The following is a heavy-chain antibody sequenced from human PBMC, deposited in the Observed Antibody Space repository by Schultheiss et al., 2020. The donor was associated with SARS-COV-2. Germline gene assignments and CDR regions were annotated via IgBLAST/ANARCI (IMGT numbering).Heavy chain of an antibody. CDR3: AKDMEMATIGVGYSFDY. J-gene: IGHJ4*02. Sequence: GGSLRLSCAASGFTFSSYGMHWVRQAPGKGLEWVSAISGSGGSTYYADSVKGRFTISRDNSKNTLYLQMNSLRAEDTAVYYCAKDMEMATIGVGYSFDYWGQGTLVTVSS. CDR2: ISGSGGST. CDR1: GFTFSSYG. V-gene: IGHV3-23*01. D-gene: IGHD5-24*01.